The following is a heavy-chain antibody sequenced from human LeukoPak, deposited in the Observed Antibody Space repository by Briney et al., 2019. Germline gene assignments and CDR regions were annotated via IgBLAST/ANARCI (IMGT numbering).Heavy chain of an antibody. CDR3: ARHSGSYFGSDY. J-gene: IGHJ4*02. D-gene: IGHD1-26*01. CDR1: GGSISSYY. Sequence: SETLSLTCTVSGGSISSYYWSWIRQPPGKGLGWIGYIYYSGSTNYNPSLKSRVTISVDTSKNQFSLKLSSVTAADTAVYYCARHSGSYFGSDYWGQGTLVTVSS. V-gene: IGHV4-59*08. CDR2: IYYSGST.